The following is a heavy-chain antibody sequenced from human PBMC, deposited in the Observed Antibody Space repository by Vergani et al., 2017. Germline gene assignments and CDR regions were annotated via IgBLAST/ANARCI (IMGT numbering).Heavy chain of an antibody. Sequence: EVQLVESGGGLVKPGGSLRLSCAASGFTFSSYSMNWVRRAPGKGLEWVSSISSSSSYIYYADSVKGRFTISRDNAKNSLYLQMNSLRAEDTAVYYCAGRYVGYMDVWGKGTTVTVSS. CDR1: GFTFSSYS. CDR3: AGRYVGYMDV. CDR2: ISSSSSYI. D-gene: IGHD5-12*01. J-gene: IGHJ6*03. V-gene: IGHV3-21*01.